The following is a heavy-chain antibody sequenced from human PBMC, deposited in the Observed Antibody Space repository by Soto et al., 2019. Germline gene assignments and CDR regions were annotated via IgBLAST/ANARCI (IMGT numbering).Heavy chain of an antibody. D-gene: IGHD1-1*01. CDR3: ARDRNWNDPSDAFDI. CDR1: GFTFSSYS. V-gene: IGHV3-48*01. CDR2: ISSSSSTI. Sequence: GGSLRLSCAASGFTFSSYSMNWVRQAPGKGLEWVSYISSSSSTIYYADSVKGRFTISRDNAKNSLYLQMNSLRAEDTAVYYCARDRNWNDPSDAFDIWGQGTMVTVSS. J-gene: IGHJ3*02.